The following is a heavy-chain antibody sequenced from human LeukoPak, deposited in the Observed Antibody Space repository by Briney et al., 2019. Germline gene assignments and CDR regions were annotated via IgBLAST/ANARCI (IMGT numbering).Heavy chain of an antibody. D-gene: IGHD3-22*01. Sequence: GGSLRLSCAASGFTFSNAWMSWVRQAPGKGLEWVGRIKSKTDGGTTDYAAPVKGRFTISRDDSKNTLYLQMNSLKTEDTAVYYCTTPVESDSSGYYYFDYWGQGTLVTVSS. CDR1: GFTFSNAW. CDR3: TTPVESDSSGYYYFDY. CDR2: IKSKTDGGTT. J-gene: IGHJ4*02. V-gene: IGHV3-15*01.